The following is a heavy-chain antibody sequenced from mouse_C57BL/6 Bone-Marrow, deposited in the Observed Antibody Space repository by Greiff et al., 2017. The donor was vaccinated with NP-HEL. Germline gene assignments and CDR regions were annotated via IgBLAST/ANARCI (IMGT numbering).Heavy chain of an antibody. CDR3: ARGGIYYGNYYAMDY. Sequence: VQLQQSGPELVKPGASVKISCKASGYTFTDYYMNWVKQSHGKSLEWIGDINPNNGGTSYNQKFKGKATLTVDQSSSTAYMELRSLTSEDSAVYYCARGGIYYGNYYAMDYWGQGTSVTVSS. J-gene: IGHJ4*01. CDR1: GYTFTDYY. CDR2: INPNNGGT. V-gene: IGHV1-26*01. D-gene: IGHD2-1*01.